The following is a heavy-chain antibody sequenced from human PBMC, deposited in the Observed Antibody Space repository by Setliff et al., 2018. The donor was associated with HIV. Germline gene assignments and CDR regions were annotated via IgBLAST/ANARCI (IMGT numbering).Heavy chain of an antibody. CDR3: ARDAPNAYGEGKGDN. V-gene: IGHV1-46*01. CDR1: GYTFTNYY. D-gene: IGHD2-8*01. Sequence: GASVKVSCKASGYTFTNYYMHWVRQAPGQGLEWMGIIYPGGARRSYAQKFQGRVTMTWDTSTSTVYMELSSLRSDDTAVYYCARDAPNAYGEGKGDNWGQGTLVTVSS. CDR2: IYPGGARR. J-gene: IGHJ4*02.